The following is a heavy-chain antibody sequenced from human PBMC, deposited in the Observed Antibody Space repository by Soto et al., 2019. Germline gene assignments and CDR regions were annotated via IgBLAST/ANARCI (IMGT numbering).Heavy chain of an antibody. D-gene: IGHD3-3*01. Sequence: GGSLRLSCAASGFTVSSYAMHGVRQAPGKGLEWVAVISYDGSNKYYADSVKSRFTISRDNSKNTLYLQMNSLRSEDTAVFYCAKARAQYYDFWSGYPVDYWGQGTLVTVSS. V-gene: IGHV3-30-3*02. CDR3: AKARAQYYDFWSGYPVDY. CDR2: ISYDGSNK. CDR1: GFTVSSYA. J-gene: IGHJ4*02.